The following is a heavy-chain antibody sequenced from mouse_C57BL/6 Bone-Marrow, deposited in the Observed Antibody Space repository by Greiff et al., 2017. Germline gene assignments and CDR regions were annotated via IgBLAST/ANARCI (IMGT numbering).Heavy chain of an antibody. Sequence: EVQLQQSGPELVKPGASVKMSCKASGYTFTDYNMHWVKQSHGKSLEWIGYINPNNGGTSYNQKFKGKATLTVNKSSSTAYMELRSLTSEDSAVYYCARGDDYDRGEAYWGQGTLVTVSA. D-gene: IGHD2-4*01. CDR1: GYTFTDYN. CDR3: ARGDDYDRGEAY. J-gene: IGHJ3*01. CDR2: INPNNGGT. V-gene: IGHV1-22*01.